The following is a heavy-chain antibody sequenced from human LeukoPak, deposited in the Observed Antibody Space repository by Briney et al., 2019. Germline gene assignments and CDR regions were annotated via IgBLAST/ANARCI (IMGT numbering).Heavy chain of an antibody. Sequence: VASVKVSCKASGGTFSSYTISWVRQAPGQGREWMGRIIPILGIANYAQKFQGRVTITADKSTSTAYMELSSLRSEDTAVYYCARDRMGATPNFDYWGQETLVTVSS. CDR1: GGTFSSYT. CDR3: ARDRMGATPNFDY. CDR2: IIPILGIA. V-gene: IGHV1-69*04. D-gene: IGHD1-26*01. J-gene: IGHJ4*02.